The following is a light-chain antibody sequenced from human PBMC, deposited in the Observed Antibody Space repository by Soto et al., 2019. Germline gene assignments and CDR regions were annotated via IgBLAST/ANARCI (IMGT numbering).Light chain of an antibody. CDR2: HAS. V-gene: IGKV1-5*01. CDR1: QSITTY. Sequence: IWVTQSASSLSASLGDRVTITCRTSQSITTYLNWYQPKPGKAPKLLIYHASTLESGVPSRFSGSGSGLELTLTISSLQPFDFATYYCPQYMSYSFGQGTKVDIK. CDR3: PQYMSYS. J-gene: IGKJ1*01.